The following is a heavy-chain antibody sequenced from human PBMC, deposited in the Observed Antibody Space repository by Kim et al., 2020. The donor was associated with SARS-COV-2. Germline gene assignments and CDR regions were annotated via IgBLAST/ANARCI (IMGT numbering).Heavy chain of an antibody. Sequence: GGLKDDVDSVKNRFTISRDNAKNSLSLLTNSLRPEDTAVYFCARGWMPDYWGQGTLVTVSS. D-gene: IGHD5-12*01. J-gene: IGHJ4*02. V-gene: IGHV3-7*04. CDR3: ARGWMPDY. CDR2: GGLK.